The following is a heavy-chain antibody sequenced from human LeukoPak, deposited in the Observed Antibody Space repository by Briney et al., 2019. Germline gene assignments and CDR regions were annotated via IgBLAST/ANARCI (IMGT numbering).Heavy chain of an antibody. CDR1: GFTFSSYS. D-gene: IGHD6-13*01. V-gene: IGHV3-21*01. J-gene: IGHJ4*02. CDR2: ISSSSSYI. CDR3: ARALRGPAGTDY. Sequence: GGSLRPSCAASGFTFSSYSMNWVRQAPGKGLEWVSSISSSSSYIYYADSVKGRFTISRDNAKNSLYLQMNSLRAEDTAVYYCARALRGPAGTDYWGQGTLVTVSS.